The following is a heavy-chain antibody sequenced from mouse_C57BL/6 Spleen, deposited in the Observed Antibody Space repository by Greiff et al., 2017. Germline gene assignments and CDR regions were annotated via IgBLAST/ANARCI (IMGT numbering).Heavy chain of an antibody. CDR3: ASQYYYCSSYPCAMDY. V-gene: IGHV5-6*01. D-gene: IGHD1-1*01. CDR2: ISSGGSYT. CDR1: GFTFSSYG. Sequence: EVLLVESGGDLVKPGGSLKLSCAASGFTFSSYGMSWVRQTPDKRLEWVATISSGGSYTYYPDSVKGRFTISRDNAKNTLYLQMSSLKSEDTAMYYCASQYYYCSSYPCAMDYWGQGTSVTVSS. J-gene: IGHJ4*01.